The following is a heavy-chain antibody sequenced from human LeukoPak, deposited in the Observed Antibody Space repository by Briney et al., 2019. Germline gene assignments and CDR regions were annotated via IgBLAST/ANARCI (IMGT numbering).Heavy chain of an antibody. CDR2: TYYRSKWYN. CDR1: GDSVSSNSAA. J-gene: IGHJ6*03. D-gene: IGHD2-15*01. CDR3: ALVGYCSGGSCYRNYYYYMDV. Sequence: SQTLSLTCAISGDSVSSNSAAWNWIRQSPSRGLEWLGRTYYRSKWYNDYAVSVKSRITINPDTSKNQFSLKLSSVTAADTAVYYCALVGYCSGGSCYRNYYYYMDVWGKGTTVTVSS. V-gene: IGHV6-1*01.